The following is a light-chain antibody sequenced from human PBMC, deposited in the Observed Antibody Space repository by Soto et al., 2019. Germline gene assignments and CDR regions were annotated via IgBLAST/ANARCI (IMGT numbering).Light chain of an antibody. J-gene: IGKJ1*01. CDR3: LQHYYYPPWT. V-gene: IGKV1-39*01. Sequence: DIQMTQSPSSLSASVGDRVTITCRASQRISTYLNWYQQKPGKPPKLLIYGASTLQGGVPSRFSGSGSGTDFTLTISSLQPEDFATYYCLQHYYYPPWTFGQGTKVDIK. CDR1: QRISTY. CDR2: GAS.